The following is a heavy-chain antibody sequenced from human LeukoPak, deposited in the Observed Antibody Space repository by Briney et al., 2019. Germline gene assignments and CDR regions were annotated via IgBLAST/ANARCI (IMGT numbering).Heavy chain of an antibody. V-gene: IGHV3-30*02. CDR2: IRYDGSNK. CDR3: AKDGIYYSNYVEYLGY. D-gene: IGHD4-11*01. Sequence: RTGGSLRLSCAASGFTFSSYGMHWVRQAPGKGLEWVAFIRYDGSNKYYADSVKGRFTISRDNSKNTLYLQMNSLRAEDTAVYYCAKDGIYYSNYVEYLGYWGQGTLVTVSS. J-gene: IGHJ4*02. CDR1: GFTFSSYG.